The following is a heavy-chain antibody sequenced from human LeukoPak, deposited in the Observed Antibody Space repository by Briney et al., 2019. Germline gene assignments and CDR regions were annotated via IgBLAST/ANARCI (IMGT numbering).Heavy chain of an antibody. CDR2: ISSSGSTI. Sequence: GGSLRLSCAASGFTFSDYYMSWIRQAPGKGLEWVSYISSSGSTIYYADSVKGRFSISRDNAKNSLYLQMNSLRAEDTAVYYCARRLGDYYNWFDPWGQGTLVTVSS. J-gene: IGHJ5*02. CDR3: ARRLGDYYNWFDP. V-gene: IGHV3-11*01. CDR1: GFTFSDYY. D-gene: IGHD4-17*01.